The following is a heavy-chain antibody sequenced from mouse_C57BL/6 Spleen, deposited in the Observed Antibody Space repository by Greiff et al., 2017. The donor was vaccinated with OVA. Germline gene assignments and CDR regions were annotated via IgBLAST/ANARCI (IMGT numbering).Heavy chain of an antibody. CDR3: ARGRYDYDRNAMDY. V-gene: IGHV1-72*01. J-gene: IGHJ4*01. CDR2: IDPNSGGT. D-gene: IGHD2-4*01. Sequence: VQLQQPGAELVKPGASVKLSCKASGYTFTSYWMHWVKQRPGRGLEWIGRIDPNSGGTKYNEKFKSKATLTVDKPSSTAYMQLSILTSEDSAVYYCARGRYDYDRNAMDYWGQGTSVTVSS. CDR1: GYTFTSYW.